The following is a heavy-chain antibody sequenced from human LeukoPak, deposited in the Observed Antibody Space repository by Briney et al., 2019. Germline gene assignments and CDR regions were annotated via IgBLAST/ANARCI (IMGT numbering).Heavy chain of an antibody. CDR3: ARVGGQEMATMKFDY. J-gene: IGHJ4*02. V-gene: IGHV3-20*04. CDR1: GFTFDDYG. D-gene: IGHD5-24*01. CDR2: INWNGGST. Sequence: GGSLRLSCAASGFTFDDYGMSWVRQAPGKGLEWVSGINWNGGSTGYADSVKGRFTISRDNAKNSLYLQMNSLRAEDTALYYCARVGGQEMATMKFDYWGQGTLVTVSS.